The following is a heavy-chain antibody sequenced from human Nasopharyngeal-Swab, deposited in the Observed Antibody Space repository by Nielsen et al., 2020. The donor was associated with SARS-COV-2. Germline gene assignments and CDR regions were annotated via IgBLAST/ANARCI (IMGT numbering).Heavy chain of an antibody. J-gene: IGHJ4*02. CDR2: ISYDGRNK. Sequence: GGSLRLSCAASGFTFSSYAMHWVRQAPGKGLEWVAVISYDGRNKYYADSVKGRFTISREKSKNTLYLQMNSLRAEDTAVYYCAREDGGDTMIVVVMVYWGQGTLVTVSS. CDR1: GFTFSSYA. V-gene: IGHV3-30*04. D-gene: IGHD3-22*01. CDR3: AREDGGDTMIVVVMVY.